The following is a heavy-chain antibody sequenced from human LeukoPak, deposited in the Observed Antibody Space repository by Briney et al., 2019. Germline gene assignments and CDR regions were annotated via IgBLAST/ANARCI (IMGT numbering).Heavy chain of an antibody. CDR3: ARGKGYSYVYGTDY. CDR1: GYTFTSYG. D-gene: IGHD5-18*01. J-gene: IGHJ4*02. V-gene: IGHV1-69*13. CDR2: IIPIFGTA. Sequence: SVTVSCKASGYTFTSYGISWVRQAPGQGLEWMGGIIPIFGTANYAQKFQGRVTITADESTSTAYMELSSLRSEDTAIYYCARGKGYSYVYGTDYWGQGALVTVSS.